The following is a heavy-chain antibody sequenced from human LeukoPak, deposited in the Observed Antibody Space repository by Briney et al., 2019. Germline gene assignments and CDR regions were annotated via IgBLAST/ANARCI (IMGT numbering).Heavy chain of an antibody. CDR3: AREIFGSGSYLDY. CDR2: IWHDGSHK. Sequence: GGSLRLSCAASGFTFSTYAMHCVRQAAGKGMGWVTMIWHDGSHKNYTDSVRGRFTISRDKSKNTVYLQMNSLRAEDTAVDYCAREIFGSGSYLDYWGQGTLVTVSS. D-gene: IGHD3-10*01. CDR1: GFTFSTYA. V-gene: IGHV3-33*01. J-gene: IGHJ4*02.